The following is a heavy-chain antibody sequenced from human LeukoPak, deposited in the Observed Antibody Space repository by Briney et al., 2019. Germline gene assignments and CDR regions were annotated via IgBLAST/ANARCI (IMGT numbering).Heavy chain of an antibody. CDR3: ATDLIHYYASGAKT. Sequence: GGSLRLSCAASGFTFSSYSMDWVRQAPGKGLEWVSSISSSSSYISYADSVKGRFTISRDNAKNSLYLQMDSLRVEDSAVYYCATDLIHYYASGAKTWGQGTLVTVSS. D-gene: IGHD3-10*01. V-gene: IGHV3-21*01. CDR2: ISSSSSYI. J-gene: IGHJ5*02. CDR1: GFTFSSYS.